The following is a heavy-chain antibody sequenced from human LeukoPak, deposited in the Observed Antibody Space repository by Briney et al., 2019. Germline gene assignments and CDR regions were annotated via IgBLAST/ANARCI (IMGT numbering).Heavy chain of an antibody. CDR2: IKQDGSEK. CDR3: AKDFIGYFDY. D-gene: IGHD3-10*01. Sequence: GGALRLSCAAPGFTFSIYLMTWGRPAPGKGGEWVANIKQDGSEKYYVDSVKGRFTISRDNAKNSLFLQMNSLRAEDTAVYYCAKDFIGYFDYWGQGTLVTVSS. V-gene: IGHV3-7*03. J-gene: IGHJ4*02. CDR1: GFTFSIYL.